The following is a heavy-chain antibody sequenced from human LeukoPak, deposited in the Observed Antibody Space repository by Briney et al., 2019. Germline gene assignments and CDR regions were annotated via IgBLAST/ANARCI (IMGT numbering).Heavy chain of an antibody. CDR2: INPSGGST. Sequence: ASVTVSCKASGYTFTSYYMHWVRQAPGQGLEWMGIINPSGGSTSYAQKFQGRVTMTRDMSTSTVYMELSSLRSEDTAVYYCARDMVVGSYFDLWGQGTLVTVSS. CDR1: GYTFTSYY. CDR3: ARDMVVGSYFDL. V-gene: IGHV1-46*01. J-gene: IGHJ5*02. D-gene: IGHD2-15*01.